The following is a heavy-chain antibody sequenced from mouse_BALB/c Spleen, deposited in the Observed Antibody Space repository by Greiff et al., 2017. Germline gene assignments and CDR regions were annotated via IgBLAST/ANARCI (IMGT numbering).Heavy chain of an antibody. D-gene: IGHD2-1*01. CDR1: GFNIKDYY. CDR2: IDPENGNT. Sequence: EVKLMESGAELVRPGALVKLSCKASGFNIKDYYMHWVKQRPEQGLEWIGWIDPENGNTIYDPKFQGKASLTADTSSNTAYLQLSSLTSEDTAVYYCARRGNYYAMDYWGQGTSVTVSS. J-gene: IGHJ4*01. V-gene: IGHV14-1*02. CDR3: ARRGNYYAMDY.